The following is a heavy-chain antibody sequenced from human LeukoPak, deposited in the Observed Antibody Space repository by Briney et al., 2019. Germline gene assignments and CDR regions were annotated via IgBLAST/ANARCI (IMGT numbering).Heavy chain of an antibody. CDR3: ASLTVTGGSLSDY. CDR2: ISNSGSSK. V-gene: IGHV3-48*03. CDR1: GFTFSNYD. Sequence: GGSLRLSCAASGFTFSNYDMNWVRQVPGKGLEWVSYISNSGSSKYYVDPVKGRFTISRDNAKNSLYLQMNSLRAEDTAVYYCASLTVTGGSLSDYWGQGTLVTVSS. J-gene: IGHJ4*02. D-gene: IGHD2-15*01.